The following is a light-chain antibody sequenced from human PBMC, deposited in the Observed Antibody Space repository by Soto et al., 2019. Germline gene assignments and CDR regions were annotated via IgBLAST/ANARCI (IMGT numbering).Light chain of an antibody. V-gene: IGLV3-25*02. CDR1: TLPRQY. CDR2: KNS. J-gene: IGLJ1*01. Sequence: SYELTQPPSVSVSPGQTARITSSGDTLPRQYPYWYQQKPGQAPVLIINKNSERPSGIPERFSGSTSGTTVTLTISGVQAEDEADYYCQSADSSGAYVFGTGTRSPS. CDR3: QSADSSGAYV.